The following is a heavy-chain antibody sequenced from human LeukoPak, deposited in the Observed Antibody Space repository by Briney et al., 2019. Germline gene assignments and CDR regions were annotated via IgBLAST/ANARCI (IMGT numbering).Heavy chain of an antibody. J-gene: IGHJ4*02. CDR1: GFTFSDYS. D-gene: IGHD4-11*01. CDR3: ARIKLDSHWSYDY. V-gene: IGHV3-21*01. Sequence: GGSLRLSCAASGFTFSDYSMNWVRQAPGKGLEWVSSISSGSSYIYYADSVKGRFTISRDNANNSLYLQMNSLRAEDTAVYYCARIKLDSHWSYDYWGQGTLVTVSS. CDR2: ISSGSSYI.